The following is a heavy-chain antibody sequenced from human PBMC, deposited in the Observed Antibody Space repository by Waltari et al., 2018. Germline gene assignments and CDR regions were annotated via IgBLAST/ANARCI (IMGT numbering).Heavy chain of an antibody. CDR3: ARDKDADNYFDY. J-gene: IGHJ4*02. V-gene: IGHV3-21*01. CDR1: GFTFSSYS. D-gene: IGHD3-16*01. Sequence: EVQLVESGGGLVKPGGSLRLSGAASGFTFSSYSMNWVRQAPGKGLEWVSSISSSSSYIYYADSVKGRFTISRDNAKNSLYLQMNSLRAEDTAVYYCARDKDADNYFDYWGQGTLVTVSS. CDR2: ISSSSSYI.